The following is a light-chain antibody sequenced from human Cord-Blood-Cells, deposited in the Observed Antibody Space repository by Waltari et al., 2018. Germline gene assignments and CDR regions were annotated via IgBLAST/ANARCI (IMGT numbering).Light chain of an antibody. CDR1: QSISSW. CDR2: KAS. Sequence: DIQMTQTPPTLYASVRERFSITCRGSQSISSWLAWYQQEPRKAPKRLIYKASSLESGGPSRFSGSGSGTEFTLTISSLQPDDFATYYCQQYNSFGGGTKVEIK. V-gene: IGKV1-5*03. CDR3: QQYNS. J-gene: IGKJ4*01.